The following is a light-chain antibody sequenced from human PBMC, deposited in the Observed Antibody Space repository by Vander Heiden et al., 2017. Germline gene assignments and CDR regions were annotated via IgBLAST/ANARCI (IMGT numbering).Light chain of an antibody. J-gene: IGKJ5*01. Sequence: DIQLTQSPSFLSASVGDRVTITCRASQGISSYLAWYQQKPGKAPKLLIYAASTLQSGVPSRFSGSGPGTEFTLTISSLQPEDFATYYCQQLNSYPITFGQGTPLEIK. V-gene: IGKV1-9*01. CDR3: QQLNSYPIT. CDR2: AAS. CDR1: QGISSY.